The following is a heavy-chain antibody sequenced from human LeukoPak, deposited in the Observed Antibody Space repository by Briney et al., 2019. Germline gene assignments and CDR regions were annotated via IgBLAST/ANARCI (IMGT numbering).Heavy chain of an antibody. CDR3: ARERSGYYSHNPLVFDY. J-gene: IGHJ4*02. CDR1: GFTFSSYS. Sequence: KAGGSLRLSCAASGFTFSSYSMNWVRQAPGKGLEWVSSISSSSSYIYYTDSVKGRFTISRDNAKNSLYLQMNSLRAEDTAVYYCARERSGYYSHNPLVFDYWGQGTLVTVSS. CDR2: ISSSSSYI. V-gene: IGHV3-21*04. D-gene: IGHD3-3*01.